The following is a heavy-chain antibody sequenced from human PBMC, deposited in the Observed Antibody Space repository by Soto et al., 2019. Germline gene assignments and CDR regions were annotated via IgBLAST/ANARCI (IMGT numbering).Heavy chain of an antibody. Sequence: SETLSLTCTVSGGSISSSRCYWGWVRQPPGKGLEWIGEIYHSGSTNYNPSLKSRVTISVDRSKNQFSLKLSSVTAADTAVYYCARVPDRWGQGTLVTVSS. D-gene: IGHD2-2*01. CDR2: IYHSGST. CDR1: GGSISSSRCY. J-gene: IGHJ5*02. CDR3: ARVPDR. V-gene: IGHV4-39*07.